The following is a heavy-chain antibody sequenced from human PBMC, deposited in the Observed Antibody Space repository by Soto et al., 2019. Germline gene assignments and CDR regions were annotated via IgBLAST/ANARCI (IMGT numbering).Heavy chain of an antibody. CDR3: ARRDSSRWYNWFDP. Sequence: PSETLSLTCTVSGGSISSYYWSWIRQPPGKGLEWIGYIYYSGSTNYNPSLKSRVTISVDTSKNQFSLKLSSVTAADTAVYYCARRDSSRWYNWFDPWGQGALVTVSS. J-gene: IGHJ5*02. D-gene: IGHD2-2*01. CDR1: GGSISSYY. V-gene: IGHV4-59*08. CDR2: IYYSGST.